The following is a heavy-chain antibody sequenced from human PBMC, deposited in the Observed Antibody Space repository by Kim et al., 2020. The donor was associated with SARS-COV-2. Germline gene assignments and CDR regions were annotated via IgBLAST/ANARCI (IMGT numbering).Heavy chain of an antibody. D-gene: IGHD3-10*01. J-gene: IGHJ5*02. CDR1: GYTFTSYA. CDR2: INTNTGNP. V-gene: IGHV7-4-1*02. Sequence: ASVKVSCKASGYTFTSYAMNWVRQAPGQGLEWMGWINTNTGNPTYAQGFTGRFVFSLDTSVSTAYLQISSLKAEDTAVYYCARDVLLYYYGSGSTNWFDPWGQGTLVTVSS. CDR3: ARDVLLYYYGSGSTNWFDP.